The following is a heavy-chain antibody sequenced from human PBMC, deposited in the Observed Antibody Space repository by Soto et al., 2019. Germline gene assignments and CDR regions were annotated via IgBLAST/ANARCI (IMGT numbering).Heavy chain of an antibody. D-gene: IGHD3-16*01. CDR1: GFTFDDNA. Sequence: PGGSLRLSCAVSGFTFDDNAMHWVRQAPEKGLEWVSGINWKSDIGYADSVKGRFTISRDNAENSHYLQMNSLRAEDTALYYCAISQGRGGRTTFIYWGQGTQVTVSS. V-gene: IGHV3-9*01. J-gene: IGHJ4*02. CDR3: AISQGRGGRTTFIY. CDR2: INWKSDI.